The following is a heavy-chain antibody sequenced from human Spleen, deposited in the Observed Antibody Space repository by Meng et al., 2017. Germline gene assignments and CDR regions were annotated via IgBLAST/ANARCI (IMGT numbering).Heavy chain of an antibody. D-gene: IGHD3-10*01. Sequence: ASVKVSCKASGYSFNNYAITWVRQAPGQGLEWMGWINPNSGGTNYAQKFQGRVTMTRDTSITTVYMELSRLRSDDTAVYYCARDYLAGSYWCDYWGQGTLVTVSS. V-gene: IGHV1-2*02. CDR1: GYSFNNYA. CDR3: ARDYLAGSYWCDY. CDR2: INPNSGGT. J-gene: IGHJ4*02.